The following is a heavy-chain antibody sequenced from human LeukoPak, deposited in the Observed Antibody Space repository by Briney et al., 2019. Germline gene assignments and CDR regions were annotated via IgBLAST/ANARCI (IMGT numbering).Heavy chain of an antibody. CDR2: IRYDGSNK. J-gene: IGHJ6*02. V-gene: IGHV3-30*02. CDR1: GFTFSSYG. Sequence: GGSLRLSCAASGFTFSSYGMHWVRQAPGKGLEWVAFIRYDGSNKYYADSVKGRFTISRDNSKNTLYLQMNGLRAEDTAVYYCAKEGFRIHYGMDVWGQGTTVTVSS. CDR3: AKEGFRIHYGMDV. D-gene: IGHD3-10*01.